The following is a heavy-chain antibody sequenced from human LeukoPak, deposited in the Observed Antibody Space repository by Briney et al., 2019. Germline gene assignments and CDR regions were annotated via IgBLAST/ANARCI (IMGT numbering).Heavy chain of an antibody. CDR2: IIPIFGTA. V-gene: IGHV1-69*13. CDR3: ARRLENLTSCYNY. CDR1: GGTFSSYA. J-gene: IGHJ4*02. D-gene: IGHD2-2*02. Sequence: SVKVSCKASGGTFSSYAISWVRQAPGQGLEWMGGIIPIFGTANYAQKFQGRVTITADESTSTAYMELSSLRSEDTAVYYCARRLENLTSCYNYWGQGTLVTVSS.